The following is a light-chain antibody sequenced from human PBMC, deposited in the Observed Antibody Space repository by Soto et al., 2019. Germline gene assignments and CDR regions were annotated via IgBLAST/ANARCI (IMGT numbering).Light chain of an antibody. CDR1: QSVSSSF. CDR2: GAS. J-gene: IGKJ1*01. CDR3: QQYNNWHPWT. V-gene: IGKV3-20*01. Sequence: EIVLTQSPGTLSLSPGERATLSCRASQSVSSSFLAWYQQKPRQAPRLLIYGASNRATGIPDRFSGSGSGTEFTLTISSLQSEDFAVYYCQQYNNWHPWTFGQGTKVEIK.